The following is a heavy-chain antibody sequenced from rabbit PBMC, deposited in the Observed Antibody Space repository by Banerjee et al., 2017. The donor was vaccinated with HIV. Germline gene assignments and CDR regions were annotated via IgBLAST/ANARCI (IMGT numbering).Heavy chain of an antibody. V-gene: IGHV1S45*01. CDR2: IYGGSGST. CDR3: ARDLAGVIGWNFNL. D-gene: IGHD4-1*01. Sequence: QEQLKETGGGLVQPGESLTLSCKASGFTISSYHTGWVRQAPGKGLEWIGDIYGGSGSTDYASWVKGRFTISKTSSTTVTLQMTSLTAADTATYFCARDLAGVIGWNFNLWGPGTLVTVS. J-gene: IGHJ4*01. CDR1: GFTISSYHT.